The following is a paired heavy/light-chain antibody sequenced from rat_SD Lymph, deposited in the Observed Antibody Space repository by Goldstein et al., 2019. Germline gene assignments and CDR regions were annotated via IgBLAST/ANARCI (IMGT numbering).Heavy chain of an antibody. CDR1: GFTFNNYW. V-gene: IGHV5-31*01. D-gene: IGHD1-1*01. Sequence: EVQLVESGGGLVQPGRSLKLSCVASGFTFNNYWMTWIRQAPGKGLEWVASITNTGGSTYYPDSVKGRFTISRDNAKSTLYLQMNSLRSEDTATYYCTRVTIITTVVFDYWGQGVMVTVSS. CDR3: TRVTIITTVVFDY. CDR2: ITNTGGST. J-gene: IGHJ2*01.
Light chain of an antibody. CDR2: LAS. CDR3: QQSWNDPLT. CDR1: ESVSTL. V-gene: IGKV3S9*01. Sequence: DTVLTQSPALAVSPGERVTISCRASESVSTLMHWYQQKPGQQPKLLIYLASNLESGVPARFSGSGSGTDFTLTIDPVEADDTATYYCQQSWNDPLTFGSGTKLEIK. J-gene: IGKJ5*01.